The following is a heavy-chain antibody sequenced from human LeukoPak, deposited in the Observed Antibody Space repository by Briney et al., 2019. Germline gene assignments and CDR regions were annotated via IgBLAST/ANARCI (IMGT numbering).Heavy chain of an antibody. J-gene: IGHJ4*02. CDR2: ISGSGGST. D-gene: IGHD3-3*01. V-gene: IGHV3-23*01. Sequence: GGSLRLSCAASGFTFSSYAMSWVRQAPGKGLEWVSAISGSGGSTYYADSVKGRFTISRDNSKNTLYLQMNSLRAEDTAVYYCAKGYYDFWGGYYTGRLGYFDYWGQGTLVTVSS. CDR1: GFTFSSYA. CDR3: AKGYYDFWGGYYTGRLGYFDY.